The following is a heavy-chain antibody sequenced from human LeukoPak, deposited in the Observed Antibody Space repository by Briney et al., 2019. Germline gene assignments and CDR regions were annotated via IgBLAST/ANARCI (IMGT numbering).Heavy chain of an antibody. D-gene: IGHD3-9*01. Sequence: GGSLRLSCAASGFDFGAYEINWVRQAPGKGLEWVAYFAGSDTTKYNADSVKGRFTISRDNAKNSLYLQMNSLRAEDTALYYCTPPGYHLDSWGQGTLVTVSS. CDR2: FAGSDTTK. V-gene: IGHV3-48*03. CDR3: TPPGYHLDS. CDR1: GFDFGAYE. J-gene: IGHJ4*02.